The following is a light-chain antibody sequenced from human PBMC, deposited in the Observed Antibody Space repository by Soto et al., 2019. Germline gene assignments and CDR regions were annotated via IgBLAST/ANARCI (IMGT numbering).Light chain of an antibody. V-gene: IGLV1-44*01. J-gene: IGLJ2*01. CDR2: NNN. CDR3: AAWDNSLNGVV. Sequence: SVLTQPPSASGTPGQRVTTSCSGSGSNIGSNFVSWYQQLPRAAPKLLMYNNNQRPSGVPDRFSGSKSGTSASLAVSGLQSEDEADYYCAAWDNSLNGVVFGGGTKVTVL. CDR1: GSNIGSNF.